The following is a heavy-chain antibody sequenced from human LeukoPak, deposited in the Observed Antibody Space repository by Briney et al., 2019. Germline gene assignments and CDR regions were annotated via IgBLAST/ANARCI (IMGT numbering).Heavy chain of an antibody. J-gene: IGHJ4*02. Sequence: NPSETLSLTCAVYGGSFSGYYWSWIRQPPGKGLEWIGEINHSGSTNYNPSLKSRVTISVDTSKNQFSLKLTSVTAADTAVYYCANSANYGGNSGFFDYWGQGTLVTVSS. CDR1: GGSFSGYY. D-gene: IGHD4-23*01. CDR3: ANSANYGGNSGFFDY. CDR2: INHSGST. V-gene: IGHV4-34*01.